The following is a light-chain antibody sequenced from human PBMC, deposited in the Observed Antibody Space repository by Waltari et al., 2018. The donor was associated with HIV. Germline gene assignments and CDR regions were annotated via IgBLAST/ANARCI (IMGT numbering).Light chain of an antibody. Sequence: QSALTQPASVSGSPGQSITISCTGTRSDVGGYNYVSWSQQHPGKAPKLMIYDVSNRPSGVSNRFPGSKSGNTASLTISGLQAEDEADYYCSSYTSSSTLVFGGGTKLTVL. CDR3: SSYTSSSTLV. CDR2: DVS. J-gene: IGLJ2*01. V-gene: IGLV2-14*01. CDR1: RSDVGGYNY.